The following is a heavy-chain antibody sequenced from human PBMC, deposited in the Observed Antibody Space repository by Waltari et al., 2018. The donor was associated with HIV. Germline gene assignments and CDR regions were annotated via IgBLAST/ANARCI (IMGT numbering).Heavy chain of an antibody. CDR1: GYTFTGYY. D-gene: IGHD4-4*01. CDR3: AREGARMTTMIYYYYGMDV. Sequence: QVQLVQSGAEVKKPGASVKVSCKASGYTFTGYYMHWVRQARGQGLEWRGRMNPDSGGTNYAQQFQSRVTMTRDTSISTAYMEQSRLRSDDTAVYYCAREGARMTTMIYYYYGMDVWGQGTTVTVSS. CDR2: MNPDSGGT. J-gene: IGHJ6*02. V-gene: IGHV1-2*06.